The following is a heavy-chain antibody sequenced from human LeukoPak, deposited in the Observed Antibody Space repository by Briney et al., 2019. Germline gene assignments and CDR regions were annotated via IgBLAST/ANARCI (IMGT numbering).Heavy chain of an antibody. Sequence: GGSLRLSCAASGFPFNSFSMNWVRQAPGKGLEWVSAISPTTDYIYYADSVQGRFTISRDNAKNSLYLQMSSLRVEDTAVYYCARPYYFDSGAYSHFDYWGPGTLVTVSA. CDR1: GFPFNSFS. CDR2: ISPTTDYI. V-gene: IGHV3-21*01. D-gene: IGHD3-22*01. CDR3: ARPYYFDSGAYSHFDY. J-gene: IGHJ4*02.